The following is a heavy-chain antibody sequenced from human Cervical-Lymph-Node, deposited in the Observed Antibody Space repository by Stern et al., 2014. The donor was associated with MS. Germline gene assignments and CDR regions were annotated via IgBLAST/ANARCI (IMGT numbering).Heavy chain of an antibody. CDR1: GFTFSDYY. CDR2: ISSSGSTI. D-gene: IGHD6-6*01. CDR3: ARVFPIDEYSSSTNWFDP. Sequence: VQLVESGGGLVKPGGSLRLSCAASGFTFSDYYMSWIRQAPGKGLEWVSYISSSGSTIYYADSVKGRFTISRDNAKNSLYLQMNSLRAEDTAVYYCARVFPIDEYSSSTNWFDPWGQGTLVTVSS. V-gene: IGHV3-11*01. J-gene: IGHJ5*02.